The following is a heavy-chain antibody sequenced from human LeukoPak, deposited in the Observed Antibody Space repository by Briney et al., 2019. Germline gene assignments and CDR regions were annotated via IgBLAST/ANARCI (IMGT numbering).Heavy chain of an antibody. Sequence: ASVKVSCKASGYTFTGYYMHWVRQAPGQGLEWMGWINPNSGGTNYAQKFQGRVTMTRDTSIGTAYMELSRLRSDDTAVYYCARGHDYGDYLDYWGQGTLVTVSS. J-gene: IGHJ4*02. CDR1: GYTFTGYY. CDR3: ARGHDYGDYLDY. D-gene: IGHD4-17*01. V-gene: IGHV1-2*02. CDR2: INPNSGGT.